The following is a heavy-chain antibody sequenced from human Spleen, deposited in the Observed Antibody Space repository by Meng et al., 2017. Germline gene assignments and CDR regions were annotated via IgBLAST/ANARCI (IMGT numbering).Heavy chain of an antibody. CDR2: ITSKTDGETT. V-gene: IGHV3-15*01. Sequence: GESLKISCAASGFTFSNAWMSWVRQAPGKGLEWVGRITSKTDGETTDYAAPVKGRFIISRDDSKNTLYLQMNSLITEDTAVYFCATGAAAADHWGQGSLVTVSS. CDR1: GFTFSNAW. D-gene: IGHD6-13*01. CDR3: ATGAAAADH. J-gene: IGHJ4*02.